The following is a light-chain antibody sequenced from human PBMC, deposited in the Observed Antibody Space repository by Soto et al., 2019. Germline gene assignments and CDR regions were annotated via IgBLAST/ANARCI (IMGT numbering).Light chain of an antibody. J-gene: IGLJ2*01. V-gene: IGLV1-47*01. CDR3: VAWDDSLSGVV. Sequence: QAVVTQPPSASGTPGQRVTISCSGSSSNIGSNYVYWYQQLPGTAPKLLIYRNNQRPSGVPDRFSGSKSGTSASLAISGLRSEDEADYYCVAWDDSLSGVVFGGGTKVPS. CDR1: SSNIGSNY. CDR2: RNN.